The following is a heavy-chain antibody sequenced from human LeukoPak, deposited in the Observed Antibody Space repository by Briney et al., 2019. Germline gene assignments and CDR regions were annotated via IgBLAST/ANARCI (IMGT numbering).Heavy chain of an antibody. D-gene: IGHD3-9*01. J-gene: IGHJ4*02. CDR2: INPSGGST. V-gene: IGHV1-46*01. CDR3: ARETNYDILTGYSLNSSGIDY. CDR1: GYTFTSYY. Sequence: ASVKVSCKASGYTFTSYYMHWVRQAPGQGLEWMGIINPSGGSTSYAQKFQGRVTMTRDTSTSTVYMELSSLRSEDTAVYYCARETNYDILTGYSLNSSGIDYWGQGTLVTVSS.